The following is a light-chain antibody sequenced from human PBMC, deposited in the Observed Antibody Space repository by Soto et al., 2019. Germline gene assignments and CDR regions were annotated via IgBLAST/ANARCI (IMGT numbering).Light chain of an antibody. CDR3: QQYNNLHPWT. V-gene: IGKV3-15*01. CDR2: GAS. CDR1: QSVSRN. J-gene: IGKJ1*01. Sequence: EIVMTQSPATLSVSPGERSTLSCMASQSVSRNLAWYQQKPRQAPRLLVYGASTRATGIPARFSGSGSGTEFSLTISSLQYEDFSVYYCQQYNNLHPWTFGQGTKVDIK.